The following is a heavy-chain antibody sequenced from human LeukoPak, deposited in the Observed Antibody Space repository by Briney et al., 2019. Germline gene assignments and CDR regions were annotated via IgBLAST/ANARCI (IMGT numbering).Heavy chain of an antibody. CDR3: ARAKTGTTPAQLNYYYYMDV. Sequence: PSETLSLTCTVSGGSISSYYWSWIRQPPGKGLEWIGYIYYSGSTNYNPSLKSRVTISVDTSKNQFSLKLSSVTAAETAVYYCARAKTGTTPAQLNYYYYMDVRGKGTTVTVSS. V-gene: IGHV4-59*01. D-gene: IGHD1-1*01. CDR1: GGSISSYY. J-gene: IGHJ6*03. CDR2: IYYSGST.